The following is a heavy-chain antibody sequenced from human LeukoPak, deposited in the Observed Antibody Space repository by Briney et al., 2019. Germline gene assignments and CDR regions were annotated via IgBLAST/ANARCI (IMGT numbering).Heavy chain of an antibody. Sequence: ASVKVSCKASGYTFTGYYMHWVRQAPGQGLEWMGWINPNSGGTNYAQKFQGRVTMTRDTSISTAYMELSRLRSDDTAAYYCARGGGLYGSGSYSEDYWGQGTLVTISS. CDR1: GYTFTGYY. V-gene: IGHV1-2*02. CDR3: ARGGGLYGSGSYSEDY. D-gene: IGHD3-10*01. J-gene: IGHJ4*02. CDR2: INPNSGGT.